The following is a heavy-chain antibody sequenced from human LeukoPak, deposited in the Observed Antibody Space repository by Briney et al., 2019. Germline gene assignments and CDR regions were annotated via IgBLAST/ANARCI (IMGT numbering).Heavy chain of an antibody. CDR3: ARDSVAGTTVYSLDY. D-gene: IGHD6-19*01. J-gene: IGHJ4*02. Sequence: GGSLRLSCAASGFTFSSYAMHWVRQAPGQGLEWMGWINPNSGGTKYAKKFQGRVTMTRDTSISTAYMELSRLRSDDTAVYYCARDSVAGTTVYSLDYWGQGTLVTVSS. V-gene: IGHV1-2*02. CDR2: INPNSGGT. CDR1: GFTFSSYA.